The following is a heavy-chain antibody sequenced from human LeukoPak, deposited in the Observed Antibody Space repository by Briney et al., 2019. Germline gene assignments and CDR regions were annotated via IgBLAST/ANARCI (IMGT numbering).Heavy chain of an antibody. V-gene: IGHV3-20*04. CDR2: ISWNGGST. CDR1: GFTFDDYG. Sequence: GSLRLSCAASGFTFDDYGMSWVRQAPGKGLEWVSGISWNGGSTGYADSVKGRFTISRDNAKNSLYLQMNSLRAEDTALYYCARDRYSSSSFDYWGQGTLVTVSS. CDR3: ARDRYSSSSFDY. J-gene: IGHJ4*02. D-gene: IGHD6-6*01.